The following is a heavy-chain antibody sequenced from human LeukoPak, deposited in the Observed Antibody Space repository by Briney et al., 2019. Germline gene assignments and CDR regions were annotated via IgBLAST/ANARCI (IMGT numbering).Heavy chain of an antibody. D-gene: IGHD6-19*01. Sequence: ASETLSPTCTLSVGSIDRYYSTWIRQPPGKGLEWIAYIYSSSTNYKPSLNIRTTITVDTSTNQFSLTLRHVTAADMAVYYCARGRTSGGYPHFDSWGQGIQVTVSS. CDR1: VGSIDRYY. V-gene: IGHV4-59*01. J-gene: IGHJ4*02. CDR3: ARGRTSGGYPHFDS. CDR2: IYSSST.